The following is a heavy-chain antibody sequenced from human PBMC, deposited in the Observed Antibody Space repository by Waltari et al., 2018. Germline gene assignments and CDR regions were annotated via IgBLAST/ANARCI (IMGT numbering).Heavy chain of an antibody. D-gene: IGHD1-26*01. V-gene: IGHV3-15*01. J-gene: IGHJ6*03. CDR3: TTVRERTSAFMDV. CDR1: GFTFINAW. Sequence: EVQLVESGGGLVKPGGSLRLPCADSGFTFINAWPSWVRQAPGKGLEWVGRIKSNTDGGKKDYAAPVKGRFTISRDDSKNTLYLEMNSLKTDDTAVYYCTTVRERTSAFMDVWGKGTTVTVSS. CDR2: IKSNTDGGKK.